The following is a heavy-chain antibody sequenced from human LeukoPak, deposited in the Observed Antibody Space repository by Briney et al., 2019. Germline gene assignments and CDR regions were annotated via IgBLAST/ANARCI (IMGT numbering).Heavy chain of an antibody. J-gene: IGHJ4*02. CDR3: ARDLGYCSGGSCSKYYFDY. D-gene: IGHD2-15*01. V-gene: IGHV3-7*05. CDR1: GFTFSNYW. Sequence: PGGSLRLSCAASGFTFSNYWMSWVRQAPGKGLEWVANIKQDGSEKYYVDSVRGRFTISRDNARNSLYLQMNSLRAEDTAVYYCARDLGYCSGGSCSKYYFDYWGQGTLVTVSS. CDR2: IKQDGSEK.